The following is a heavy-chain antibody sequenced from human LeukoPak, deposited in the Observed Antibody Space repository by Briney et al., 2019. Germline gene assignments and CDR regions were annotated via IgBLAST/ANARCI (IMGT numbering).Heavy chain of an antibody. CDR1: GFTFSTYS. D-gene: IGHD4-17*01. CDR3: AKDRIIYGDYGDDFDI. J-gene: IGHJ3*02. Sequence: PVGSLRLSCAASGFTFSTYSMNWVRQAPGKGLEWFSYITSSSSYIYYAGSVKGRFTISRDNAKNSLYLQMNSLTAEDTAVYYCAKDRIIYGDYGDDFDIWGQGTMVTVSS. CDR2: ITSSSSYI. V-gene: IGHV3-21*01.